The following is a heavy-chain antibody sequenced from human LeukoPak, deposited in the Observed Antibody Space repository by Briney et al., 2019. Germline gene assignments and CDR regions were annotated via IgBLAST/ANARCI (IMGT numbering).Heavy chain of an antibody. Sequence: ASVKVSCKASGYTFTSYGISWVRQAPGQGLERMGWISAYNGNTNYAQKLQGRVTMTTDTSTSTAYMELRSLRSDDTAVYYCARARIVATIESDGMDVWGQGTTVTVSS. V-gene: IGHV1-18*01. J-gene: IGHJ6*02. CDR3: ARARIVATIESDGMDV. D-gene: IGHD5-12*01. CDR2: ISAYNGNT. CDR1: GYTFTSYG.